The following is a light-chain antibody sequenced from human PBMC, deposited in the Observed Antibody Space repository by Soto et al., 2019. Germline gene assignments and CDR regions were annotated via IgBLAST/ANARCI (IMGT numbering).Light chain of an antibody. J-gene: IGLJ2*01. V-gene: IGLV2-14*01. CDR1: SSDVGGYNY. CDR2: DVH. Sequence: QSALTQPASVSGSPGQSITISCTGTSSDVGGYNYVSWYQRYPGKAPKLMIYDVHNRPSGVSDRFSGSKSGNTASLTISRLQAEDEADYYCHSYTSSSTRVFGGGTKLTVL. CDR3: HSYTSSSTRV.